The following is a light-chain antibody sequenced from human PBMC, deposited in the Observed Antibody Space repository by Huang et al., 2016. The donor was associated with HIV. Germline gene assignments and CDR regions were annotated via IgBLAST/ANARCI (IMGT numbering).Light chain of an antibody. J-gene: IGKJ2*01. CDR1: QTVSRY. CDR3: QQRTNWPRLYT. CDR2: DTS. V-gene: IGKV3-11*01. Sequence: EVVLTQSPATLSLSPGERATLSCRASQTVSRYLAWYQQKPGQAPRLRIDDTSNRATGIPARFSGSGSGTDFTLTISSLEPEDFAVYYCQQRTNWPRLYTFGQGTKLEIK.